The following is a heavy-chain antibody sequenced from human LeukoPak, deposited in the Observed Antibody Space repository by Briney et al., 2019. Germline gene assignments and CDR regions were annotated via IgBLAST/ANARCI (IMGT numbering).Heavy chain of an antibody. D-gene: IGHD1-26*01. CDR2: IYYREST. J-gene: IGHJ4*02. Sequence: SETLSLTCTVSGRSISSYNWSWIRQPPPKGLEWIEYIYYRESTNYNPSLKSRVTISIDTSKNQFSLKLSSVSAADTDVYYCAREGGSYSYYFDYWGQGTLVTVS. CDR3: AREGGSYSYYFDY. CDR1: GRSISSYN. V-gene: IGHV4-59*01.